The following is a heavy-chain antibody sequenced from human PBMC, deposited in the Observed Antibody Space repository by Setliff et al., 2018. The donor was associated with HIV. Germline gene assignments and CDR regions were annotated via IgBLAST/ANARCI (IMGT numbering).Heavy chain of an antibody. CDR3: ARIFGFATASYARGNDY. Sequence: SETLSLTCTVSGGSISSITHYWGWFRQPPGKGLECIGTVYYTGTTYYNSSLESRVTISVDTSRNQFSLKLYSVTAADTAVYYCARIFGFATASYARGNDYWGRGTLVTVSS. J-gene: IGHJ4*02. CDR1: GGSISSITHY. CDR2: VYYTGTT. V-gene: IGHV4-39*01. D-gene: IGHD3-16*01.